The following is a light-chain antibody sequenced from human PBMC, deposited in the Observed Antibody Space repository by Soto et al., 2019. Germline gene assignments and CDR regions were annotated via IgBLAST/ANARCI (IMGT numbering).Light chain of an antibody. J-gene: IGLJ3*02. CDR2: DVS. Sequence: QSVLTQPASVSGSPGQSITISCTGTSSDVGGYNYVSWYQQHPGKAPKLMIYDVSNRPSGVSNRFSGSKSGNTDSLTISGLQSEDEADYYCSSYPRSNTGVFGGGTKLTVL. CDR1: SSDVGGYNY. CDR3: SSYPRSNTGV. V-gene: IGLV2-14*03.